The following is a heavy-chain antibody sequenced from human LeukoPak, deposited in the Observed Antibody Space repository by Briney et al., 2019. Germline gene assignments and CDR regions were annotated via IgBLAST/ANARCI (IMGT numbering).Heavy chain of an antibody. V-gene: IGHV3-7*01. J-gene: IGHJ6*03. CDR1: GFTFSSDR. CDR2: IKQDGSEK. CDR3: AKEGYSRGYYSYYYMDV. Sequence: GGSLRLSCAASGFTFSSDRMNWVRQAPGKGLEWVATIKQDGSEKYYVDSVKGRFTISRDNAKNSLYLQMNSLRAEDTAVYYCAKEGYSRGYYSYYYMDVWGKGTTVTVSS. D-gene: IGHD6-13*01.